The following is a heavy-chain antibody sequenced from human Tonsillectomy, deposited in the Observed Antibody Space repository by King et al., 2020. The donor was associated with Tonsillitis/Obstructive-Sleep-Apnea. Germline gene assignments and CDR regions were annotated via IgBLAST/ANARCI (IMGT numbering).Heavy chain of an antibody. CDR2: IWFDGSNK. D-gene: IGHD2-21*01. J-gene: IGHJ4*02. CDR1: GFTFSSYG. CDR3: ARVPYCGGDCWAFDY. V-gene: IGHV3-33*01. Sequence: VQLVESGGGGFQPGRSLRLSCAVSGFTFSSYGMHWVRQAPGKGLEWVAVIWFDGSNKYCADSGKGRFTISRDNSKNTLYLQMNSLRAEDTAVYYCARVPYCGGDCWAFDYWGQGTLVTVSS.